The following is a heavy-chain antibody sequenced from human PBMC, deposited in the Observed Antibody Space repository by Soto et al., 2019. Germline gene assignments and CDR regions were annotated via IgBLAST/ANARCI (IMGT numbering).Heavy chain of an antibody. CDR1: GYTFTSYG. V-gene: IGHV1-18*01. CDR3: ARVGGWGCSGGTSCFDY. CDR2: ISSYNGNT. Sequence: QVQLVQSGAEVKKPGASVKVSCKASGYTFTSYGISWVRQAPGQGLEWMGWISSYNGNTNYAQKLQGRVIMTTDTTTSTAYMELRSLRSDDTAVYYCARVGGWGCSGGTSCFDYWGQGTLVTVSS. D-gene: IGHD2-15*01. J-gene: IGHJ4*02.